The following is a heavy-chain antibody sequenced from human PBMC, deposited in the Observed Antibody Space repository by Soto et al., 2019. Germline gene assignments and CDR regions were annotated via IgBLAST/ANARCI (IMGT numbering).Heavy chain of an antibody. D-gene: IGHD2-15*01. CDR3: ARVLDIVVVVASPEYYYGMDV. CDR1: GGTFSSYA. V-gene: IGHV1-69*13. J-gene: IGHJ6*02. Sequence: ASVKVSCKASGGTFSSYAISWVRQAPGQGLEWMGGIIPIFGTANYAQKFQGRVTITADESTSTAYMELSSLRSEDTAVYYCARVLDIVVVVASPEYYYGMDVWGQGTTVTVSS. CDR2: IIPIFGTA.